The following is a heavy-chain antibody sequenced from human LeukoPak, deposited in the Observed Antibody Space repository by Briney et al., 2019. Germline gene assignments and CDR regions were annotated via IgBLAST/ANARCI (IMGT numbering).Heavy chain of an antibody. J-gene: IGHJ4*02. CDR2: IYHGGST. CDR3: ARYSSSNGRYCFDY. D-gene: IGHD6-6*01. Sequence: SETLSLTCAVSGGSISSSNWWSWVRQPPGKGLEWIGEIYHGGSTNYNPSLKSRVTISVDKSKSQFSLKLSSVTAADTAVYYCARYSSSNGRYCFDYWGQGTLVTVSS. V-gene: IGHV4-4*02. CDR1: GGSISSSNW.